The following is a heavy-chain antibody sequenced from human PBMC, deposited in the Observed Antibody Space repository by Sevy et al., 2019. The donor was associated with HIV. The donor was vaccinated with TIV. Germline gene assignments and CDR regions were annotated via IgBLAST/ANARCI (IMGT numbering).Heavy chain of an antibody. Sequence: ASVKVSCKASGYTFTSYGISWVRQAPGQGLEWMGWISAYNGNTNYAQKLQGRVTMTTDTSTSTAYMELRSLRSDDTAMYYCARDRPIVVVVAATTIFDYWGQGTLVTVSS. CDR3: ARDRPIVVVVAATTIFDY. J-gene: IGHJ4*02. CDR1: GYTFTSYG. V-gene: IGHV1-18*01. CDR2: ISAYNGNT. D-gene: IGHD2-15*01.